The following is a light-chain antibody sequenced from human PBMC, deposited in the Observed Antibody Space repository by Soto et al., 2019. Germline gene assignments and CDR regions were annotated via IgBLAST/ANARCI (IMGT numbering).Light chain of an antibody. Sequence: QSALTQPASVSGSPGQSITISCTGTSSDVGGYNYVSWYQQRPGKAPKLIISDVSNRPSGVSDRFSASKSGNTASLTIPGLQTEDEADYYCISYTSSITYVFGTGTKLTVL. J-gene: IGLJ1*01. CDR1: SSDVGGYNY. V-gene: IGLV2-14*03. CDR3: ISYTSSITYV. CDR2: DVS.